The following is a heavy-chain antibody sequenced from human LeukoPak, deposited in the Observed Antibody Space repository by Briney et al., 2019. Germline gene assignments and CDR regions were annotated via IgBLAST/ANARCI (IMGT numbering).Heavy chain of an antibody. CDR2: INHSGST. CDR1: GGSFSGYY. D-gene: IGHD6-13*01. J-gene: IGHJ6*02. CDR3: ARQVEYSSSWYGVYYYGMDV. Sequence: SETLSLTCAVYGGSFSGYYWSWIRQPPGKGLEWIGEINHSGSTNYNPSLKSRVTISVDTSKNQFSLKLSSVTAADTAVYYCARQVEYSSSWYGVYYYGMDVWGQGTTVTVSS. V-gene: IGHV4-34*01.